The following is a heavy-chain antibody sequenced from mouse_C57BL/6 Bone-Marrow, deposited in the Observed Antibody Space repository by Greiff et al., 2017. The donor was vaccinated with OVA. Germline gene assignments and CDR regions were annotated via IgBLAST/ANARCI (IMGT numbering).Heavy chain of an antibody. V-gene: IGHV1-78*01. CDR2: IYPRDGST. CDR1: FYTFTYHT. CDR3: ARDEDWYFDV. J-gene: IGHJ1*03. Sequence: QVQLQQSDAELVKPGASVKIYSTVSFYTFTYHTIHWMKQRPEQGLEWIGYIYPRDGSTKYNEKFKGKATLTADKSSSTAYMQLNSLTSEDSAVYFCARDEDWYFDVWGTGTTVTVSS.